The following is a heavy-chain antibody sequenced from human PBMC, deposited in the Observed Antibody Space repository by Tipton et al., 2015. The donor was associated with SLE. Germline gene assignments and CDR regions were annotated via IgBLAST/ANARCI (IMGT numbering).Heavy chain of an antibody. Sequence: VQLVQSGTEVKKPGESLKISCKGSGYSFTSYWIGWVRQMPGKGLEWMGFIFPGDSDTRYSSSFQGQVSISADKSISTAYLQWSSLKASDTAIYYCARHSIVGATKSYFDYWGQGTLVTVSS. J-gene: IGHJ4*02. D-gene: IGHD1-26*01. CDR3: ARHSIVGATKSYFDY. CDR2: IFPGDSDT. CDR1: GYSFTSYW. V-gene: IGHV5-51*01.